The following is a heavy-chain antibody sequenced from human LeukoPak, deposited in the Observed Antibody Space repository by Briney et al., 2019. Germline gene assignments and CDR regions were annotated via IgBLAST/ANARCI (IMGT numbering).Heavy chain of an antibody. CDR3: ARRGASSSWAHFDY. D-gene: IGHD6-13*01. J-gene: IGHJ4*02. CDR2: IKQDGSEK. V-gene: IGHV3-7*05. CDR1: GFTFSSYW. Sequence: GGSLRLSCAASGFTFSSYWMTWVRQAPGKGLEWVAKIKQDGSEKYYVDSVKGRFTISRDNAKNSLYLQMNSLGAEDTAVYYCARRGASSSWAHFDYWGQGTLVTVSS.